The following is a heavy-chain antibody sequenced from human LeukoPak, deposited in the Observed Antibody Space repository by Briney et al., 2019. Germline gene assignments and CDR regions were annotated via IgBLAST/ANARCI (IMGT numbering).Heavy chain of an antibody. D-gene: IGHD5-18*01. CDR1: GFTFSNAW. Sequence: GGSLRLSCAASGFTFSNAWMSWVRQAPGKGLEWVGRIKSKTDGGTTDYAAPVKGRFTISRDDSKTTLYLQMNRLKTEDSAVYYCSRDRYGYNYWGQGNLVTVSS. CDR3: SRDRYGYNY. CDR2: IKSKTDGGTT. J-gene: IGHJ4*02. V-gene: IGHV3-15*01.